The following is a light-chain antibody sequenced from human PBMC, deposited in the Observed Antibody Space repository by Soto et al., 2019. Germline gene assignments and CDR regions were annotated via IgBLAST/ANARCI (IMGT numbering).Light chain of an antibody. V-gene: IGLV1-40*01. CDR1: SSNIGAGYD. Sequence: QSVLTQPPSVSGAPGQRVTISCTGSSSNIGAGYDVHWYQQLPGTAPKLHIYGNSNRPSGVPDRFSGSKSGTSASLASTRLQGVDEADSHCLSYDSRMTGDIFCTGTEVTVL. CDR3: LSYDSRMTGDI. CDR2: GNS. J-gene: IGLJ1*01.